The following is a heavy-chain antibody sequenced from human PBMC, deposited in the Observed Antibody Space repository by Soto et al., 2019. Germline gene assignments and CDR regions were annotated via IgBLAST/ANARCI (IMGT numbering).Heavy chain of an antibody. CDR1: GFTFSSYA. V-gene: IGHV3-23*01. Sequence: PGGSLRLSCAASGFTFSSYAMSWVRQAPGKGLEWVSAISGSGGSTYYADSVKGRFTISRDNSKNTLYLQMNSLRAEDTAVYYCAKEPSPHSSGWSSLDYWGQGTLVTVSS. CDR2: ISGSGGST. J-gene: IGHJ4*02. D-gene: IGHD6-19*01. CDR3: AKEPSPHSSGWSSLDY.